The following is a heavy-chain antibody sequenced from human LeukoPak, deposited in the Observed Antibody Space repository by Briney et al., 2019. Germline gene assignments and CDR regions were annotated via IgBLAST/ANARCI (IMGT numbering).Heavy chain of an antibody. Sequence: SETLSLTCSVSGGSISSYYWSWIRQPPGQGLEWIGYLYYSGSTSSNPSLKSRVTMSVDTSKNQFSLKLRSVTAADTAVYYCARGGSGISNAFDIWGQGTMVTVSS. D-gene: IGHD3-10*01. CDR3: ARGGSGISNAFDI. V-gene: IGHV4-59*01. CDR1: GGSISSYY. CDR2: LYYSGST. J-gene: IGHJ3*02.